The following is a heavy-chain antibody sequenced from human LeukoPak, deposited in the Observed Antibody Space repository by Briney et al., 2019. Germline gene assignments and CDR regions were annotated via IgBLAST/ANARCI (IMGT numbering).Heavy chain of an antibody. CDR3: TTGGSYYYDSSVYHY. CDR2: INGTGGST. D-gene: IGHD3-22*01. CDR1: GFTFISYV. J-gene: IGHJ4*02. V-gene: IGHV3-23*01. Sequence: GASLRLSCAASGFTFISYVMSWVRQAPGKGLEWVSTINGTGGSTYYADSVKGRFTISRDNSKNTLYLQMNSLRAEDTAVYYCTTGGSYYYDSSVYHYWGQETLVTVSS.